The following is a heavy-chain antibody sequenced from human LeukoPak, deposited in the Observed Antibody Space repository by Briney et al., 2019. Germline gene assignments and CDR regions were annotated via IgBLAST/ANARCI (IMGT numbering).Heavy chain of an antibody. CDR3: ARDEGLRYFYYMDV. CDR1: GYTFTGYY. J-gene: IGHJ6*03. Sequence: ASVKVSCKASGYTFTGYYMHWVRQAPGQGLEWMGWINPNSGGTNYAQKFQGRVTMTRDTSISTAYMELSRLRSDDTAVYYCARDEGLRYFYYMDVWGKGTTVTISS. V-gene: IGHV1-2*02. CDR2: INPNSGGT. D-gene: IGHD3-9*01.